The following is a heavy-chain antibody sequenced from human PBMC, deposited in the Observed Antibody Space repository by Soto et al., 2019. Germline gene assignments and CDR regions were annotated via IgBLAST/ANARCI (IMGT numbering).Heavy chain of an antibody. CDR2: IYYSGST. V-gene: IGHV4-31*03. J-gene: IGHJ6*02. Sequence: SETLSLTCTVSGGSISSGGYYWSWIRQHPGKGLEWIGYIYYSGSTYYNPSLKSRVTISVDTSKNQFSLKLSSVTAADTAVYYCARDKVNIGVDGTHYLYGMDVWGQGTMVTVSS. CDR3: ARDKVNIGVDGTHYLYGMDV. CDR1: GGSISSGGYY. D-gene: IGHD6-19*01.